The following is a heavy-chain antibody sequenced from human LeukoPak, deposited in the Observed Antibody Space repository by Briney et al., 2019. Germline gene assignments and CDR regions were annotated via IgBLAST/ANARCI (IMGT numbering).Heavy chain of an antibody. J-gene: IGHJ6*02. D-gene: IGHD2-15*01. V-gene: IGHV3-53*01. CDR2: IYSGGST. Sequence: GGSLRLSCAASGFTVSSSYMSWVRQAPGKGLEWVSVIYSGGSTCYADSVKGRFTISRDNSKNTLYLQMNSLRAEDTAVYYCARQDCSGGSCYRAETGMDVWGQGTTVTVSS. CDR1: GFTVSSSY. CDR3: ARQDCSGGSCYRAETGMDV.